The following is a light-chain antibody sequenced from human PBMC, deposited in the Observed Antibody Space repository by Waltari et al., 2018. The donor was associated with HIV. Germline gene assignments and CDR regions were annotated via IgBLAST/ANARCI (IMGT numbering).Light chain of an antibody. CDR1: ISNIGSNT. CDR3: ATWDDSLNGPV. J-gene: IGLJ3*02. V-gene: IGLV1-44*01. Sequence: SVLTQPPSASGTPGQRVTIYCSGSISNIGSNTVNWYQQLPGTAPKLLIYTTNQRPSGVTDRFSGSKSGASASLAISGLQSDDEADYYCATWDDSLNGPVFGGGTKLTVL. CDR2: TTN.